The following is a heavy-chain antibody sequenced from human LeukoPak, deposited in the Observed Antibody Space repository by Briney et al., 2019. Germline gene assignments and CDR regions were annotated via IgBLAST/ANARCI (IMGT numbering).Heavy chain of an antibody. J-gene: IGHJ3*02. V-gene: IGHV4-59*08. CDR2: IYYSGST. Sequence: SETLSLTCTVSGGPISSYYWSWIRQPPGKGLEWIGYIYYSGSTNYNPSLKSRVTISVDTSKNQFSLKLSSVTAADTAVYYCARGYDILTGYYKGHAFDIWGQGTMVTVSS. CDR1: GGPISSYY. D-gene: IGHD3-9*01. CDR3: ARGYDILTGYYKGHAFDI.